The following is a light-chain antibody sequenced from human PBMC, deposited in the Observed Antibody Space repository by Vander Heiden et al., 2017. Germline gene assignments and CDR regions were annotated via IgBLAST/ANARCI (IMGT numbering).Light chain of an antibody. CDR3: KQYGSSQFT. CDR2: GES. V-gene: IGKV3-20*01. Sequence: EIVLTQSPGTLSLSPGERATLSCRASQSVSSSYLAWYQQKAGQAPRVLIYGESSRATGIPDRFSGSGSGTDFTLTISRLEPEDLAVYYCKQYGSSQFTFGPGTKVDIK. CDR1: QSVSSSY. J-gene: IGKJ3*01.